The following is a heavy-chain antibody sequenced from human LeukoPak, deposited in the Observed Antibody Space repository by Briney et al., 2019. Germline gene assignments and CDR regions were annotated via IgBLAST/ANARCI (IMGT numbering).Heavy chain of an antibody. CDR2: IYYKGNT. CDR3: ARRGSLDY. J-gene: IGHJ4*02. CDR1: GDSITTYY. V-gene: IGHV4-59*01. D-gene: IGHD5-12*01. Sequence: SETLSLTCTVSGDSITTYYWSWIRQPPGKGLEWIGYIYYKGNTNYNPPLKSRVTMSLDTSKNQFSLKLNSVTAADTAVYYCARRGSLDYWGQGTLVTVSS.